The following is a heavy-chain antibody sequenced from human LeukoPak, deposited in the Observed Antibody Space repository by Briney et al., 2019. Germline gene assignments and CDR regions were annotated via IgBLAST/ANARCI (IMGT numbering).Heavy chain of an antibody. D-gene: IGHD4-23*01. Sequence: SETLSLTCTVSGASISSSSYYWGWIRQPPGKGPEGIGTIYYSGSTYYNPSLKSRVTISVDTSKNQFSLKLSSVTGADTAVYYCARGGATVVTHDYYYGMDVWGQGTTVTVSS. CDR3: ARGGATVVTHDYYYGMDV. CDR1: GASISSSSYY. V-gene: IGHV4-39*01. J-gene: IGHJ6*02. CDR2: IYYSGST.